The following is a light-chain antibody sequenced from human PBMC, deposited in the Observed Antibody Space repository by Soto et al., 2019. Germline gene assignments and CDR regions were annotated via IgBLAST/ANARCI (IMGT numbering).Light chain of an antibody. V-gene: IGKV4-1*01. CDR3: QQYESTPPT. CDR2: WAS. Sequence: DIVMTQSPDSLAVSLGERATINCKSSQSVLYSLHHKNHLAWYQQRPGQPPKLLIYWASTRESGVPDRFSGSGSGTDFTLTITSLQAEDVAVYYCQQYESTPPTFGQGTKLEIK. CDR1: QSVLYSLHHKNH. J-gene: IGKJ2*01.